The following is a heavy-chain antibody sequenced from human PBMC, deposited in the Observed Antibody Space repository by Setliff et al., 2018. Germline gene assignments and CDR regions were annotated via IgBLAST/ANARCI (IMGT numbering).Heavy chain of an antibody. V-gene: IGHV4-39*07. Sequence: SETLSLTCTVSGGSISSSSYYWGWIRQPPGKGLEWIGSIYYSGSTNYNPSLKSRVTISVDTSKNQFSLKLSSVTAADTAVYYCARRLSGSGGDDYWGQGTLVTVSS. D-gene: IGHD6-19*01. CDR2: IYYSGST. CDR3: ARRLSGSGGDDY. J-gene: IGHJ4*02. CDR1: GGSISSSSYY.